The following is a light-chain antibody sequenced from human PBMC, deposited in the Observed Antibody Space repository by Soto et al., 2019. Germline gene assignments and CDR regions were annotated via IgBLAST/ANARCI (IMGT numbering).Light chain of an antibody. CDR1: QAISSS. J-gene: IGKJ2*01. CDR2: AAS. V-gene: IGKV1-9*01. CDR3: QQHNDYRYT. Sequence: DIQLTQSPSFLSASVGDRVTITCRASQAISSSLAWYQHNPGKAPKLLIYAASTLQNGVPSSFSGSGSGTEFTLTISSLQPEDFATYYCQQHNDYRYTFGQGTKVEIK.